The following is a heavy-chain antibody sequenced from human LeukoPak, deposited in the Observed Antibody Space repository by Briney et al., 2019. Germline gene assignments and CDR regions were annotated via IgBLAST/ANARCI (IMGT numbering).Heavy chain of an antibody. J-gene: IGHJ4*02. V-gene: IGHV3-30*02. CDR3: AKDYSSSWTGDFDY. Sequence: GGSLRLSCAASGFTFSSYGMHWVRQAPGKGLEWVAFIRYDGSNKYYADSVKGRFTISRDNSKNTLYLQMNSLRAEDTAVYYCAKDYSSSWTGDFDYWGQGTLVTVSS. D-gene: IGHD6-13*01. CDR2: IRYDGSNK. CDR1: GFTFSSYG.